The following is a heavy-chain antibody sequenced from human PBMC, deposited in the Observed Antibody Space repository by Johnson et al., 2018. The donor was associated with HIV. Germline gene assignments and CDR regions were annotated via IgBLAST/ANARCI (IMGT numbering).Heavy chain of an antibody. D-gene: IGHD4-23*01. J-gene: IGHJ3*02. CDR3: ARERPGYGGHDAFDI. CDR1: GFPVTSNF. V-gene: IGHV3-66*01. CDR2: IYSGGST. Sequence: VLLVESGGGLVQPGGSLRLSCTASGFPVTSNFMTWVRQPPGKGLDCVSVIYSGGSTYYADSAKGRFTISRDNSKNTLYLQMNSLRAEDTAVYHCARERPGYGGHDAFDIWGQGTMVTVSS.